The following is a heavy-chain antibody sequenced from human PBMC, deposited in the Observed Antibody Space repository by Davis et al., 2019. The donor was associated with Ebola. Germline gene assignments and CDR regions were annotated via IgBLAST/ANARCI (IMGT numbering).Heavy chain of an antibody. CDR3: ARDLVVGAFDP. J-gene: IGHJ5*02. D-gene: IGHD2-15*01. V-gene: IGHV1-2*04. CDR1: GYTFTGYY. CDR2: INPNSGGT. Sequence: AASVKVSCKASGYTFTGYYMHWVRQAPGQGLEWMGWINPNSGGTNYAQKFQGWVTMTRDTSISTAYMELRSLRSDDTAVYYCARDLVVGAFDPWGQGTLVTVSS.